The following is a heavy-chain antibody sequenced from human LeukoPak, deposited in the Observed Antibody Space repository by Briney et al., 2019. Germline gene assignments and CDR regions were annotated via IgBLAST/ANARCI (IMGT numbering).Heavy chain of an antibody. J-gene: IGHJ4*02. D-gene: IGHD2-15*01. CDR2: VYESGST. CDR1: GESLNSYY. V-gene: IGHV4-34*01. Sequence: PSETLSLTCAVYGESLNSYYWSWIRHPPGKGLEWIGEVYESGSTEYNPSLKSRVTISMVPSKQQFSLSLTSVTAADTAVYYCARGAWATRLGSWGLGTPVSVSS. CDR3: ARGAWATRLGS.